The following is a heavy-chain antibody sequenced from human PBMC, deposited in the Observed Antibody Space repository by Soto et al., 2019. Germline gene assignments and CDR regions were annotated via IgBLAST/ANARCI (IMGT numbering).Heavy chain of an antibody. Sequence: EVQLVESGGGLVQPGGSLRLSCAASGFTVSTKYMSWVRQAPGKGLEWVSVIYSGGSTFYADSARGRFTISRDNSKNTVILQMNSLRAEDTAVYYCARDPWAADYWGQGTLVTVSS. CDR3: ARDPWAADY. D-gene: IGHD3-16*01. J-gene: IGHJ4*02. CDR2: IYSGGST. V-gene: IGHV3-66*01. CDR1: GFTVSTKY.